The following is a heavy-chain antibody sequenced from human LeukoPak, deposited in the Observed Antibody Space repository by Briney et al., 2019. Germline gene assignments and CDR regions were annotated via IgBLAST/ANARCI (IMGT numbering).Heavy chain of an antibody. V-gene: IGHV1-69*05. J-gene: IGHJ3*02. CDR3: ARDLRGVHTMIVDAVAFDI. D-gene: IGHD3-22*01. CDR1: GGTFSSYA. Sequence: SVKVSCKASGGTFSSYAISWVRQAPGQGLEWMGRIIPIFGTANYAQKFQGRVTITTDESTSTAYMELSSLRSEDTAVYYCARDLRGVHTMIVDAVAFDIWGQGTVVTVSS. CDR2: IIPIFGTA.